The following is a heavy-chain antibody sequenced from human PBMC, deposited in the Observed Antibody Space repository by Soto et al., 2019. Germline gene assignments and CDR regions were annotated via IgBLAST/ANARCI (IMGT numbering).Heavy chain of an antibody. D-gene: IGHD3-22*01. CDR3: ARVNGYYYYGMDV. Sequence: QVQLVESGGGLVKPGWSLRLSCAASGFTFSDYYMSWIRQAPGKGLEWVSEISSSVSIIYYADSVKGRFTISRDNAKNSLYLKMNSLRAEDTAVYYCARVNGYYYYGMDVWGQGTTVTVSS. J-gene: IGHJ6*02. CDR1: GFTFSDYY. CDR2: ISSSVSII. V-gene: IGHV3-11*01.